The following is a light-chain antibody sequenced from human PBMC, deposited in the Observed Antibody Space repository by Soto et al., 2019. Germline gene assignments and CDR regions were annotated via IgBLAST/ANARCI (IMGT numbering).Light chain of an antibody. CDR3: QPYGSWPWT. V-gene: IGKV3D-15*01. CDR2: GTS. J-gene: IGKJ1*01. Sequence: EIVLAQSPATLSFSPGEGATLSCRASQGVSDTLAWYQHKPGQAPRLLIYGTSNRATGIPDRFSGSRSGAEFALTISSLESEDFAIYYCQPYGSWPWTFGRGTKVDIK. CDR1: QGVSDT.